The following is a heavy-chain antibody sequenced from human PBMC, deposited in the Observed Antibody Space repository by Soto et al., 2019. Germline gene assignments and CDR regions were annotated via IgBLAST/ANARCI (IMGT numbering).Heavy chain of an antibody. CDR1: GFTFSSYD. D-gene: IGHD3-22*01. CDR3: AKGKYHYDSSAYPFDY. J-gene: IGHJ4*02. V-gene: IGHV3-23*01. CDR2: ITGSGGGT. Sequence: GGSLRLSCAASGFTFSSYDMRWVRQVPGKGLEWVSAITGSGGGTYYADSVKGRFTISRDNSKNTLYLQMNSLTAEDTAVYYCAKGKYHYDSSAYPFDYWGQGTLVTVSS.